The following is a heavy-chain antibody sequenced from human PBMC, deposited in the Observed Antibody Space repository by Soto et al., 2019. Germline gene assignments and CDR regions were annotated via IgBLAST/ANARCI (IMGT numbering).Heavy chain of an antibody. CDR3: ARQTPLIIVACDGRSNGVDP. V-gene: IGHV4-39*01. D-gene: IGHD2-21*01. J-gene: IGHJ5*02. Sequence: QLQLRESGPGLVKPSETLSLTCTVSGASISSITHFWGWVRQSPGKGLEWLGNGYHTGPTHYNPPPKYRVTMSVDRSKDQLTLQLASVTAADTAVYSCARQTPLIIVACDGRSNGVDPWGPGTVVIVSS. CDR2: GYHTGPT. CDR1: GASISSITHF.